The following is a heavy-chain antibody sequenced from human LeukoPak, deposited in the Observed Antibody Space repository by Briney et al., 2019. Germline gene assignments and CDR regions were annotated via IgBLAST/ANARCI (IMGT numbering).Heavy chain of an antibody. CDR3: AKDNYYGDYEVTSIFGVD. Sequence: GGSLRLSCGASGFTFNSHGMHWVRQAPGKGLEWEAFIRYGGTNKYYADSMKGRFNISRDNFKNTLYLQMSSLRAEDTAVYYCAKDNYYGDYEVTSIFGVDWGQGTLVTVSS. D-gene: IGHD4-17*01. CDR2: IRYGGTNK. J-gene: IGHJ4*02. V-gene: IGHV3-30*02. CDR1: GFTFNSHG.